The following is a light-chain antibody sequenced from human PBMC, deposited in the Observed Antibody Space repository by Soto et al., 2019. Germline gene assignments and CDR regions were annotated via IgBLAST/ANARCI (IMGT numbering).Light chain of an antibody. CDR1: SSDVGGYNY. V-gene: IGLV2-14*01. CDR2: EVN. CDR3: SSYTSSSTPYV. J-gene: IGLJ1*01. Sequence: QSVLTQPASVSGSPGQSITISCTGTSSDVGGYNYVSWYQQHPGRAPQLMIYEVNNRPSGVSDRFSGSKSGNTASLTISGLQAEDEADYYCSSYTSSSTPYVLGTGTKVTVL.